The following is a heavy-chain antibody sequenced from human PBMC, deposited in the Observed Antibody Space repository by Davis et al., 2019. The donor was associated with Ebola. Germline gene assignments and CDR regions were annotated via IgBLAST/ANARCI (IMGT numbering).Heavy chain of an antibody. V-gene: IGHV1-8*01. CDR1: GYTFTTYD. CDR3: ARGGYFDWLTRWHYYGMDV. J-gene: IGHJ6*02. CDR2: MNPNSENT. D-gene: IGHD3-9*01. Sequence: AASVKVSCKASGYTFTTYDIHWVRQAPGQGLEWMGWMNPNSENTGYAQKFQGRVTMTRSTSISTAYMALSSLRSEDTAVYYCARGGYFDWLTRWHYYGMDVWGQGTTVTVSS.